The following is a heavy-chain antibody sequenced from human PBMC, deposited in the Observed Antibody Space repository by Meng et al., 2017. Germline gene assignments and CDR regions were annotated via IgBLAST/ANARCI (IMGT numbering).Heavy chain of an antibody. CDR2: INHSGST. V-gene: IGHV4-34*01. Sequence: ESLKISCAVYGGSFSGYYWGWIRQPPGKGLEWVGEINHSGSTNSNPSLKSRVTITVDTSKNQFSLQLSSVTAADTAVYYCARGRANYYGSGGYYPKLYHFDYWGQGTLVTVSS. CDR1: GGSFSGYY. CDR3: ARGRANYYGSGGYYPKLYHFDY. J-gene: IGHJ4*02. D-gene: IGHD3-10*01.